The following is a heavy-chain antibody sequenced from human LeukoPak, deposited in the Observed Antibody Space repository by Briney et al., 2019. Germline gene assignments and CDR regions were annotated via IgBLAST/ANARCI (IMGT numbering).Heavy chain of an antibody. CDR1: GGSISSYY. Sequence: SETLSLTCTVSGGSISSYYWSWIRQPAGKGLEWIGRIYTSGSTNYNPSLKSRVTISVDTSKNQFSLKLSSVTAADTAVYYCARGGSSPNYGSGSSYYFDYWGQGTLVTVSS. D-gene: IGHD3-10*01. CDR3: ARGGSSPNYGSGSSYYFDY. J-gene: IGHJ4*02. CDR2: IYTSGST. V-gene: IGHV4-4*07.